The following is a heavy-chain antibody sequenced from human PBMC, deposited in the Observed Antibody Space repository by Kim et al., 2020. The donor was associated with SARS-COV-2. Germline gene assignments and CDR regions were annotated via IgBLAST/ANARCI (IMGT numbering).Heavy chain of an antibody. CDR2: IKQDGSGK. CDR1: GFTFSSYW. V-gene: IGHV3-7*03. D-gene: IGHD5-18*01. Sequence: GGSLRLSCAASGFTFSSYWMSWVRQAPGKGLEWVANIKQDGSGKYYVDSVKGRFTISRDNAKNSLYLQMNSLRAEDTAVYYCARDRGYSYAYYYYGMDVWGQGTTVTVSS. J-gene: IGHJ6*02. CDR3: ARDRGYSYAYYYYGMDV.